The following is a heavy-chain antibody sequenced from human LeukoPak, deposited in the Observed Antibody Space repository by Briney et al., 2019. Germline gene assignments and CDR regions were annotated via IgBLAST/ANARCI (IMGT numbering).Heavy chain of an antibody. CDR1: GFTLSTYG. Sequence: GGSLRLSCAASGFTLSTYGMHWVRQAPGKRLEYASAISPDGTSTYYADSVRGRFSISRDNSKNTLYLQMSSLRAEDTAVYYCVPKGTEGYWGQGTLVTVSS. CDR3: VPKGTEGY. CDR2: ISPDGTST. V-gene: IGHV3-64D*06. J-gene: IGHJ4*02.